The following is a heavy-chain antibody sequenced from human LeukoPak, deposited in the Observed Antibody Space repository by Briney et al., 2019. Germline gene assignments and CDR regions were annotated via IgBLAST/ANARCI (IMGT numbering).Heavy chain of an antibody. D-gene: IGHD6-19*01. V-gene: IGHV3-7*01. J-gene: IGHJ3*02. CDR2: IKQDGSEK. CDR1: GFTFSSYW. CDR3: ASRGIAVADPSDAFDI. Sequence: GGSLRLSCAASGFTFSSYWMSWVRQAPGKGLEWGANIKQDGSEKYYVDSVKGRFTISRDNAKNSLYLQMKSLRAEDTAVYYCASRGIAVADPSDAFDIWGQGTMVTVSS.